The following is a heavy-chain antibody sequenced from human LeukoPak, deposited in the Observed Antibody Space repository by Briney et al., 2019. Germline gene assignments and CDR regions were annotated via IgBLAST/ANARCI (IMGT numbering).Heavy chain of an antibody. V-gene: IGHV3-23*01. D-gene: IGHD2-15*01. Sequence: GRSLRLSCAASGLTFSSYAITWVRQAPGKGLEWVSSISGSGGIIYYADSVRGRFTISRDNSKNTVFLQMNYLRAEDTAVYYCETTEGAGCSGTSCLVAFDYWGQGTLVTVSS. CDR1: GLTFSSYA. CDR2: ISGSGGII. CDR3: ETTEGAGCSGTSCLVAFDY. J-gene: IGHJ4*02.